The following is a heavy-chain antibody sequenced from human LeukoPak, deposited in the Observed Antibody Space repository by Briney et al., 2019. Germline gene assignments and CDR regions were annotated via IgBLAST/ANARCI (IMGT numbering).Heavy chain of an antibody. Sequence: ASVKVSCKASGYTFTGYALHWVRLAPGQGLEWMGWINTGSGSTKYSQRFQDRVTITMDTSASTVYMEMNDLGSEDTAVYYCARGYSGCFHYWGQGALVTVSS. J-gene: IGHJ4*02. D-gene: IGHD1-26*01. CDR3: ARGYSGCFHY. CDR1: GYTFTGYA. CDR2: INTGSGST. V-gene: IGHV1-3*04.